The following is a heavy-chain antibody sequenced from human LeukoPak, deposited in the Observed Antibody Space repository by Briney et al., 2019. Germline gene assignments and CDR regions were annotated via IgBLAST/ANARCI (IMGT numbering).Heavy chain of an antibody. CDR2: INPNSGGT. J-gene: IGHJ4*02. Sequence: ASVKVSCKASGYSFTGYYIHWVRQAPGQGLDYMGWINPNSGGTNYPQRLQGRVSMTRDTSISTAYMEVTRLTSDDTAGYYCVRASNGWACDSWGQGTLVTVSS. D-gene: IGHD6-19*01. V-gene: IGHV1-2*02. CDR3: VRASNGWACDS. CDR1: GYSFTGYY.